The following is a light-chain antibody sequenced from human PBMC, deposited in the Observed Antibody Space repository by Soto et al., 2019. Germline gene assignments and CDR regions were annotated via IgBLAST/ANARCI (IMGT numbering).Light chain of an antibody. CDR1: QSISSTY. CDR2: DAS. J-gene: IGKJ5*01. V-gene: IGKV3-20*01. CDR3: QEHASI. Sequence: EIVWTQSPGTLSLSPGERATLPCRASQSISSTYLAWSQQKPGQPPTLLIYDASTRATGIPDRFSGSGSGKDFTLTISRLEPEDFAVYYCQEHASIFGQGTRLEIK.